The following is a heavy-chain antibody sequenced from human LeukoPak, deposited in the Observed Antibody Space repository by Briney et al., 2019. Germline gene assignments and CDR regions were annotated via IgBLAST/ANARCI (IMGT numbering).Heavy chain of an antibody. CDR2: ISSSSSYI. J-gene: IGHJ4*02. Sequence: GGSLRLSCAASGFTFSSYSMNWVRQAPGKGLEWVSSISSSSSYIYYADSVKGRFTISRDNAKNSLYLQMNSLRAEDTVVYYCARDPGDYYFGYWGQGTLVTVSS. CDR3: ARDPGDYYFGY. V-gene: IGHV3-21*01. CDR1: GFTFSSYS. D-gene: IGHD1-26*01.